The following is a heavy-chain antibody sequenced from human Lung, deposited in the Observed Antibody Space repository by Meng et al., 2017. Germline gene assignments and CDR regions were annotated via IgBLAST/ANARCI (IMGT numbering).Heavy chain of an antibody. CDR2: IYSDVSKT. V-gene: IGHV5-51*04. J-gene: IGHJ4*02. D-gene: IGHD5-12*01. CDR3: VGGYLGYYY. Sequence: GESLKISCKGSGYNFTTYWIGWVRQMPGKGLEWVGIIYSDVSKTNHSPSFQDLVTMTVDKPIYTAYLQWSSLEAAVSAMSYCVGGYLGYYYWGQGTLVTVSS. CDR1: GYNFTTYW.